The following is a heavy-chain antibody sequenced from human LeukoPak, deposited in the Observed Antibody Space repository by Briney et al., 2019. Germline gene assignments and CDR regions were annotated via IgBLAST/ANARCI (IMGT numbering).Heavy chain of an antibody. CDR3: ARRWLQFDYFDY. Sequence: SVTLSFTASGATFTIYAISWVRQAPGQALEWMGGIIPIFGTANYAQKFQGRVTITADEPTSTAYMELSSLRSEDTAVYYCARRWLQFDYFDYWGQGTLVTVSS. D-gene: IGHD5-24*01. J-gene: IGHJ4*02. V-gene: IGHV1-69*01. CDR2: IIPIFGTA. CDR1: GATFTIYA.